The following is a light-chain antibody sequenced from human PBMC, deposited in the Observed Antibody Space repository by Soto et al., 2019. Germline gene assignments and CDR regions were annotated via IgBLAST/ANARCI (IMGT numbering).Light chain of an antibody. CDR1: QSISTL. CDR3: QQSHSTPLN. J-gene: IGKJ4*01. Sequence: DIQMTQSPSYLLASVGDRVTLTCRASQSISTLLNWYQQTTGKAPKLLIYSATSLETGVSSRFSAFASATYFTLTSNNVQPEDAATYFCQQSHSTPLNFGGGTKLQIK. V-gene: IGKV1-39*01. CDR2: SAT.